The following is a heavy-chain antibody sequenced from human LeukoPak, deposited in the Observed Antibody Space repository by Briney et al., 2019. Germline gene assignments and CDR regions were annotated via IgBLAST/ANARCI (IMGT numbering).Heavy chain of an antibody. CDR2: IYYSGST. V-gene: IGHV4-59*08. J-gene: IGHJ6*02. D-gene: IGHD4-17*01. Sequence: SETLSLTCTVSGGSISSYYWSWIRQPPGKGLEWIGYIYYSGSTNYNPSLKSRVTISVDTSKNQFSLQLSSVTAADTAVYYCARLMPGDYYYYYYGMDVWGQGTTVTVSS. CDR3: ARLMPGDYYYYYYGMDV. CDR1: GGSISSYY.